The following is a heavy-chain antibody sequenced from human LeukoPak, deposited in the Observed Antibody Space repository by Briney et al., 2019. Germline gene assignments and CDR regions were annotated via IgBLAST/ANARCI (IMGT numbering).Heavy chain of an antibody. J-gene: IGHJ3*02. CDR3: AREVDYDYVWGSYRPFHAFDI. Sequence: SETLSLTRTVSGGSINNYYWSWIRQPPGKGLEWLGYIYYSGSTNYNPSLKSRVTISVDTSKNQFSLKLSSVTAADTAVYYCAREVDYDYVWGSYRPFHAFDIWGQGTMVTVSS. V-gene: IGHV4-59*01. D-gene: IGHD3-16*02. CDR1: GGSINNYY. CDR2: IYYSGST.